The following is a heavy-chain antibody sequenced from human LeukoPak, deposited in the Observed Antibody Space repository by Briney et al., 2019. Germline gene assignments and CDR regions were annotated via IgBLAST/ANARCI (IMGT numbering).Heavy chain of an antibody. V-gene: IGHV5-51*01. D-gene: IGHD3-10*01. CDR3: ARRFRGALGSMYFDY. CDR1: GFSFITYW. CDR2: IYPGDSDT. Sequence: GESLKISCKGSGFSFITYWVAWVRQMPGKGLEWMGIIYPGDSDTRYSPSFQGQVTISADRSISTAYLQWSSLKASDTAMYYCARRFRGALGSMYFDYWGQGTLVTVSS. J-gene: IGHJ4*02.